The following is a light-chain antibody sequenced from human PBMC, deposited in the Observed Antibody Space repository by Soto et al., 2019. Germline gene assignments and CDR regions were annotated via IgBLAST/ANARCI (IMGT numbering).Light chain of an antibody. Sequence: VLTQPSSVSGAPGQSIPISCTWNRSDGCCYNYVSWYQQHPGKAPKFMIYDVSNRPSGVSTRFSGSKSGNTASLTISGLQAEDEADYYCNSYTTSNTRQIVFGTGTKVTVL. CDR3: NSYTTSNTRQIV. V-gene: IGLV2-14*01. CDR1: RSDGCCYNY. J-gene: IGLJ1*01. CDR2: DVS.